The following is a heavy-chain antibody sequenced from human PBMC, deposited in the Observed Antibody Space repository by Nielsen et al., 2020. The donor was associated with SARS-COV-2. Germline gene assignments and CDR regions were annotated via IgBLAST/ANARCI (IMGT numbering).Heavy chain of an antibody. CDR2: ISAYNGNT. J-gene: IGHJ6*02. CDR3: AREPLEDGLMVPPYYYGMDV. Sequence: ASVKASCKASGYTFTSYGISWVRQAPGQGLEWMGWISAYNGNTNYAQQLQGRVTMTTDTSTSTAYMELRSLRSDDTAVYYCAREPLEDGLMVPPYYYGMDVWGQGTTVTVSS. CDR1: GYTFTSYG. D-gene: IGHD2-8*01. V-gene: IGHV1-18*01.